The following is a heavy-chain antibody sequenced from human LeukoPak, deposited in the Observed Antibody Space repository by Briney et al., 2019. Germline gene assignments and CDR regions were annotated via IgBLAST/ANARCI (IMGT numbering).Heavy chain of an antibody. CDR2: IYYSGST. Sequence: SETLSLTCTVSGGSISGSSYYWGWIRQPPGKGLEWIGSIYYSGSTYYNPSLKSRVTISVDTSKNQFSLRLSSVTATDTAVYFCARSPGTVFDYWGQGTLVTVSS. CDR1: GGSISGSSYY. V-gene: IGHV4-39*01. J-gene: IGHJ4*02. CDR3: ARSPGTVFDY. D-gene: IGHD4-17*01.